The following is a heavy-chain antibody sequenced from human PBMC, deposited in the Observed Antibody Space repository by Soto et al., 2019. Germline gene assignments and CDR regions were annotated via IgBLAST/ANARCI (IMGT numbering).Heavy chain of an antibody. J-gene: IGHJ6*02. CDR3: ARGELYDFWSGYSNGMDV. CDR1: GFTFSSYA. CDR2: ISYDGSNK. Sequence: QVQLVESGGGVVQPGRSLRLSCAASGFTFSSYAMHWVRQAPGKGLEWVAVISYDGSNKYYADSVKGRFTISRDNSKNTLYLQMNSLRAEDTAVYYCARGELYDFWSGYSNGMDVWGQGTTVTVSS. D-gene: IGHD3-3*01. V-gene: IGHV3-30-3*01.